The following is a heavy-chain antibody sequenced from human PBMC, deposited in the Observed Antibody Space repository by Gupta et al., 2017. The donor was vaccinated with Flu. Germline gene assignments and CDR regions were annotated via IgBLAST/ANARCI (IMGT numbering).Heavy chain of an antibody. CDR1: GGSFRGYY. Sequence: QVQLQQWGAGLLKPSENLSLNCAVDGGSFRGYYWSWIRQPPGKGLEWIGEINHSGSTNYNPSLKSRVTISVDTSKNQFSLKLSSVTAADTAVYYCARGRYDYVWGSYRHYPQPYYFDYWGQGTLVTVSS. D-gene: IGHD3-16*02. V-gene: IGHV4-34*01. CDR2: INHSGST. J-gene: IGHJ4*02. CDR3: ARGRYDYVWGSYRHYPQPYYFDY.